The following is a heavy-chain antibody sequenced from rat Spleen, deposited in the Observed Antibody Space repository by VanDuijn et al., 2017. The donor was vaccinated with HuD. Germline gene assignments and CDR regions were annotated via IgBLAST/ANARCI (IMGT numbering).Heavy chain of an antibody. J-gene: IGHJ2*01. CDR2: INTGSGGT. D-gene: IGHD1-2*01. CDR1: GYTFTSYF. V-gene: IGHV1-43*01. Sequence: QVQLQQSGAELAKPDSSVKISCKASGYTFTSYFITWIKQTTGQGLEYIGYINTGSGGTNYNEKFKGKATLTVDKSSSTAFMQLSSLTPDDSAVYYCARGSYSSYGDYWGQGVMVTVSS. CDR3: ARGSYSSYGDY.